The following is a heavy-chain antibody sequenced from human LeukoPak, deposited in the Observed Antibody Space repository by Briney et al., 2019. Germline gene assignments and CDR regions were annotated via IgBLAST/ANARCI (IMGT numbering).Heavy chain of an antibody. Sequence: GGSLRLSCAVSGFPFSSYSMNWVRQAPGKGLEWVSYISASGSNIYYLDAVKGRFTVSRDNAMNSLFLQMDRPRGEDTAIYYCVRVKGTYFDFWGQGTPVTVSS. CDR3: VRVKGTYFDF. CDR1: GFPFSSYS. J-gene: IGHJ4*02. CDR2: ISASGSNI. D-gene: IGHD1-1*01. V-gene: IGHV3-48*01.